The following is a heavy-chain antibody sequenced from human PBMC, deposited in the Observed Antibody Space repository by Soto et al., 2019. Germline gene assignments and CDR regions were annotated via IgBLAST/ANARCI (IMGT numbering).Heavy chain of an antibody. CDR1: GFTFSSYN. Sequence: EVQLVESGGGLVQPGGSLRLSCAASGFTFSSYNMNWVRQAPGKGLEWASYISSRSTIYYADSVKGRFTISRDNAKNSLYLPMNSLRAEDTAVYSCASEGDSSGWYNWFDPWGQGTLVTVSS. J-gene: IGHJ5*02. D-gene: IGHD3-22*01. V-gene: IGHV3-48*01. CDR3: ASEGDSSGWYNWFDP. CDR2: ISSRSTI.